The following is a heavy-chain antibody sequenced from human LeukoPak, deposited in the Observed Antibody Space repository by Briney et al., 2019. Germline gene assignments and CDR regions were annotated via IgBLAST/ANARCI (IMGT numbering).Heavy chain of an antibody. V-gene: IGHV3-74*01. CDR2: INSDGSNT. Sequence: GGSLRLSCAASGFTFSGYWMHWVRQAPGKGLVWVSRINSDGSNTIYADLVKGRFTTSRDNAKNTLDLQMNSLRAEDTAVYYCARGNANWFDPWGLGTLVTVSS. D-gene: IGHD1-1*01. CDR3: ARGNANWFDP. CDR1: GFTFSGYW. J-gene: IGHJ5*02.